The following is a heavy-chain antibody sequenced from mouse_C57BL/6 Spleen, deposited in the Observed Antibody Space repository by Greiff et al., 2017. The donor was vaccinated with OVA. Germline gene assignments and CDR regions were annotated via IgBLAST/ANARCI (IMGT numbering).Heavy chain of an antibody. J-gene: IGHJ4*01. V-gene: IGHV1-64*01. D-gene: IGHD1-1*01. Sequence: QVQLQQPGAELVKPGASVKLSCKASGYTFTSYWMHWVKQRPGQGLEWIGMIHPNSGSTNYHEKFKSKATLTVDKSSSTAYMQLSSLTSEDSAVYYCARAQSLLRRYAMDYWGQGTSVTVSS. CDR2: IHPNSGST. CDR1: GYTFTSYW. CDR3: ARAQSLLRRYAMDY.